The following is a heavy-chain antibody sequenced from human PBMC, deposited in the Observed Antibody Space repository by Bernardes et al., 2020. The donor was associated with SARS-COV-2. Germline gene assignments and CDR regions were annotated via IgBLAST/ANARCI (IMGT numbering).Heavy chain of an antibody. CDR1: GCTFSDSA. J-gene: IGHJ5*02. D-gene: IGHD4-17*01. V-gene: IGHV3-73*01. Sequence: VGSLRLSCAASGCTFSDSAMHWVRLAPGPGLEWIGRIRSNTNNYATAYVAPGRGRFSISRENSKNTAYLQMNSLKTEDTSVYYCSRQYDVYGEGYFAPWGQGILVTV. CDR3: SRQYDVYGEGYFAP. CDR2: IRSNTNNYAT.